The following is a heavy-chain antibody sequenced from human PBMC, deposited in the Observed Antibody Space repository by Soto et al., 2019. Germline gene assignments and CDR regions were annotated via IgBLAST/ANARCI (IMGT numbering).Heavy chain of an antibody. CDR1: GGSISSYY. D-gene: IGHD6-19*01. CDR2: LYCGGTT. Sequence: SETLSLTCTVSGGSISSYYWSWIRQPPGKGLDWIGYLYCGGTTNYNPSLKSRVSISVDTSKNQFSLKLTSVTAADTAVYYCARGAGSFYYYGMDVWGQGTTVTVSS. CDR3: ARGAGSFYYYGMDV. V-gene: IGHV4-59*01. J-gene: IGHJ6*02.